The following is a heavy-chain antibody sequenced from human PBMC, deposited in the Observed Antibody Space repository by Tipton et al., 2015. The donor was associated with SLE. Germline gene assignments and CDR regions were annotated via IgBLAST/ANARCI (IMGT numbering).Heavy chain of an antibody. J-gene: IGHJ4*02. V-gene: IGHV3-7*01. CDR2: INEDGSET. D-gene: IGHD6-19*01. Sequence: SLRLSCAASGFTFSDYYMSWVRQAPGKGLEWVANINEDGSETHYVDSVKGRFTISRDNAKNSLYLQMDNLRVEDTSTYYCVTRAWLDYWGQGTLVTVPS. CDR3: VTRAWLDY. CDR1: GFTFSDYY.